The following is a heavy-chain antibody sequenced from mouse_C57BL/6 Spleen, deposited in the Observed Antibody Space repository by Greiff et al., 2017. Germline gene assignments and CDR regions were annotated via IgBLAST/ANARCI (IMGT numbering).Heavy chain of an antibody. Sequence: QVQLQQSGAELARPGASVKMSCKASGYTFTSYTMHWVKQRPGQGLEWIRYINPSSGYTKYNQKFKDKATLTADKSSSTAYMQLSSLTSEDSAVYYCARGKEKGFDYWGQGTTLTVSS. CDR3: ARGKEKGFDY. CDR1: GYTFTSYT. J-gene: IGHJ2*01. CDR2: INPSSGYT. V-gene: IGHV1-4*01.